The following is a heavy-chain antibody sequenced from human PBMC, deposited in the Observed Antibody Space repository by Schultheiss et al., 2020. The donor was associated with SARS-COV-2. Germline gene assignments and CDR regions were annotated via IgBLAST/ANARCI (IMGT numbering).Heavy chain of an antibody. CDR1: GYTFTSYG. CDR3: ARGITIFGVYFDY. J-gene: IGHJ4*02. D-gene: IGHD3-3*01. Sequence: ASVKVSCKASGYTFTSYGISWVRQAPGQGLEWMGWMNPNSGGTNYAQKFQGRVTMTRDTSISTAYMELRSLRSDDTAVYYCARGITIFGVYFDYWGQGTLVTVSS. CDR2: MNPNSGGT. V-gene: IGHV1-2*02.